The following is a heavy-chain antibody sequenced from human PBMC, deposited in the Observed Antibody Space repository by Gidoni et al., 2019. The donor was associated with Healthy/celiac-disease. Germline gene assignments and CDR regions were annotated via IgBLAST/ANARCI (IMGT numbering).Heavy chain of an antibody. CDR3: ARGPQLRVNNWFDP. V-gene: IGHV4-59*01. CDR1: GGSISSYY. J-gene: IGHJ5*02. D-gene: IGHD6-6*01. Sequence: QVQLQESGPGLVKPSETLSLTCTVSGGSISSYYWSWIRQPPGKGLEWIGYIYYSGSTNYNPSLKSRVTISVDTSKNQFSLKLSSVTAADTAVYYCARGPQLRVNNWFDPWGQGTLVTVSS. CDR2: IYYSGST.